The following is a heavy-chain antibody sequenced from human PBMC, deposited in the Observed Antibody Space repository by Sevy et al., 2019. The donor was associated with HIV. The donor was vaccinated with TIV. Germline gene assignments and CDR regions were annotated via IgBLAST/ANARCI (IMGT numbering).Heavy chain of an antibody. D-gene: IGHD3-10*01. V-gene: IGHV4-61*01. CDR2: IYYSGST. CDR1: GGSVSSGSYY. CDR3: ARAGGWFGELSTDDYYYYYMDV. J-gene: IGHJ6*03. Sequence: SETLSLTCTVSGGSVSSGSYYWSWIRQPPGKGLKWIGYIYYSGSTNYNPSLKSRVTISVDTSKNQFSLKLSSVTAADTAVYYCARAGGWFGELSTDDYYYYYMDVWGKGTTVTVSS.